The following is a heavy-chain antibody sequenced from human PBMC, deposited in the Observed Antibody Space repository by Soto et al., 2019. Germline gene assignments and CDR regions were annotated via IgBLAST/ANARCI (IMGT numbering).Heavy chain of an antibody. J-gene: IGHJ4*02. CDR3: ETRDPGHY. CDR1: GYPFTTYY. V-gene: IGHV1-46*01. Sequence: GGSVKVYFKSSGYPFTTYYMHWVRQAPGQGLEWMGIISPDGGRTSYAQKFQGRVTMTRDTSTSTVYMELSSLRSEDTAVYYCETRDPGHYWGQGTMVTVSS. CDR2: ISPDGGRT.